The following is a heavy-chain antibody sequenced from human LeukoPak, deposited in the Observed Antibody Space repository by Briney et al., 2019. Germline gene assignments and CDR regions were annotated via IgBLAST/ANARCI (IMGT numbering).Heavy chain of an antibody. CDR2: VSYDGSNT. J-gene: IGHJ6*03. CDR1: EFTFSSHA. D-gene: IGHD2-2*01. V-gene: IGHV3-30-3*01. Sequence: PGGSLRLSCVASEFTFSSHAMHWVRQAPGKGLEWVAAVSYDGSNTHYADSVKGRFTISRDNSKNTLYLQMNGLTAEDTGVYYCARDKPFDSSSGHYFYYYMGVWGKGTTVTVSS. CDR3: ARDKPFDSSSGHYFYYYMGV.